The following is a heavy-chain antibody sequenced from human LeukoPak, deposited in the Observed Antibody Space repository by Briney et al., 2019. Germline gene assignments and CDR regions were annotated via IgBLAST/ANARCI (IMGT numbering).Heavy chain of an antibody. Sequence: SETLSLTCAVYGGSFSGSYWNWIRQPPREGVQGIGDVTHDGRINYNPSLRGRVTISVDTSMNQFSLRLTSVTAADTAVYYCATIYGDFSDFDSWAQGTLVTVSS. CDR2: VTHDGRI. CDR1: GGSFSGSY. J-gene: IGHJ4*02. D-gene: IGHD4-17*01. CDR3: ATIYGDFSDFDS. V-gene: IGHV4-34*01.